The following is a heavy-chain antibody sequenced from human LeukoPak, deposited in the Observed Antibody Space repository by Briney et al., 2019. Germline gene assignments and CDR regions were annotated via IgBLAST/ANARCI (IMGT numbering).Heavy chain of an antibody. Sequence: PGGSLRLSCAASGFTLSSYSMNWVRQAPGKGLEWVSSISSSSSYIYYADSVKGRFTISRDNAKNSLYLQMNSLRAEDTAVYYCASEVRYCSSTSCSDYWGQGTLVTVSS. V-gene: IGHV3-21*01. J-gene: IGHJ4*02. CDR1: GFTLSSYS. D-gene: IGHD2-2*01. CDR2: ISSSSSYI. CDR3: ASEVRYCSSTSCSDY.